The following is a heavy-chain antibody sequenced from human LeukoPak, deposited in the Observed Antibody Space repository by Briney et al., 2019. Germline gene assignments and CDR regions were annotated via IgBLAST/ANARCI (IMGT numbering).Heavy chain of an antibody. Sequence: ASVKVSCKASGYTFTSYYMHWVRQAPGQGLEWMGIINPSGGSTSYAQKFQGRVTMTRDTSTSTVYMELSSLRSEDTAVYYCARVPALDYGDPQGPFDYWGQRTLVTVSS. CDR1: GYTFTSYY. J-gene: IGHJ4*02. CDR3: ARVPALDYGDPQGPFDY. D-gene: IGHD4-17*01. V-gene: IGHV1-46*01. CDR2: INPSGGST.